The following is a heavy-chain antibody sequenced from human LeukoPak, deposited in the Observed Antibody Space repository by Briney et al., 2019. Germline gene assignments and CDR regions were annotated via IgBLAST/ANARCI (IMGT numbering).Heavy chain of an antibody. CDR3: ARLIAASSYFDY. Sequence: SGPTLVNPTQTLTLTCTFSGFSLSTRGMCVSWIRQPPGKALEWLARIDWDDDKYYSTSLRTRVSISKDTSKEQVVLTMTNMDPGDTATYYCARLIAASSYFDYWGQGMLVTVSS. J-gene: IGHJ4*02. CDR1: GFSLSTRGMC. V-gene: IGHV2-70*11. D-gene: IGHD6-13*01. CDR2: IDWDDDK.